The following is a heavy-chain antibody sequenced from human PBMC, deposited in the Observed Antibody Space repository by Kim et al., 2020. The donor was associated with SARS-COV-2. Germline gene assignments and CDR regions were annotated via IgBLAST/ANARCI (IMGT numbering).Heavy chain of an antibody. Sequence: SETLSLTCTVSGGSISSGSYYWSWIRQPAGKGLEWIGRIYTSGSTNYNPSLKSRVTISVDTSKNQFSLKLSSVTAADTAVYYCASDYYDSSGTVYWGQGTLVTVSS. V-gene: IGHV4-61*02. CDR3: ASDYYDSSGTVY. J-gene: IGHJ4*02. CDR2: IYTSGST. CDR1: GGSISSGSYY. D-gene: IGHD3-22*01.